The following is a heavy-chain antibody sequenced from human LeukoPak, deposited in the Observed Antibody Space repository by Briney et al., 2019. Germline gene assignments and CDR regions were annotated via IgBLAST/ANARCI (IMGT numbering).Heavy chain of an antibody. CDR3: AKGSLGSWYYFDY. V-gene: IGHV3-23*01. Sequence: GGSLRLSCAASGFTFGSSAMSCVRQAPGKGPEWVSTFSRSGPDTYYADSVKGRFTIFRDNSKNTLYLQMNSLRAEDTAVYYCAKGSLGSWYYFDYWGQGTLVTVSS. CDR2: FSRSGPDT. CDR1: GFTFGSSA. J-gene: IGHJ4*02. D-gene: IGHD6-13*01.